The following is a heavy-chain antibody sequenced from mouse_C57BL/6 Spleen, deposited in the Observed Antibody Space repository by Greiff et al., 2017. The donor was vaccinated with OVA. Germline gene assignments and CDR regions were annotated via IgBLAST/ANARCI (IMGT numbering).Heavy chain of an antibody. Sequence: VQLQQSGPELVKPGASVKISCKASGYTFTDYYMNWVKQSHGKSLEWIGDINPNNGGTRYNQKFKGKATLTVDKSSSTAYMELRSLTSEDSAVYYCARKANYYGSSERYFDVWGTGTTVTVSS. CDR1: GYTFTDYY. CDR3: ARKANYYGSSERYFDV. CDR2: INPNNGGT. V-gene: IGHV1-26*01. D-gene: IGHD1-1*01. J-gene: IGHJ1*03.